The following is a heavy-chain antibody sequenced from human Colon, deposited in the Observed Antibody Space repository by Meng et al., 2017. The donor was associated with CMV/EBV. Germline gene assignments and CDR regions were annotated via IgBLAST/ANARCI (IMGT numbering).Heavy chain of an antibody. D-gene: IGHD1-14*01. J-gene: IGHJ2*01. V-gene: IGHV3-73*01. CDR3: TRHEVGTGRYFDL. Sequence: FGFRFSGSGIHWVRQASGKGLEWVGRIRHKAESYATTYAASLKGRFTISRDDSKNTAYLQMNSLKIEDTAVYYCTRHEVGTGRYFDLWGRGALVTVSS. CDR1: GFRFSGSG. CDR2: IRHKAESYAT.